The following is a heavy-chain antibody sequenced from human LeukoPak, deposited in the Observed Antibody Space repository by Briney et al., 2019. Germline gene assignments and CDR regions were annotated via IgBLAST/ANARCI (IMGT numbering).Heavy chain of an antibody. J-gene: IGHJ4*02. Sequence: GGSLRLSCAASGFTFSSYWMHWVRQAPGKGLVWVSRINSDGSSTGYADSVKGRFTISRDNAKNTLYLQMNSLRAEDTAVYYCAREALGYCSGGSCPVHWGQGTLVTVSS. CDR3: AREALGYCSGGSCPVH. CDR1: GFTFSSYW. D-gene: IGHD2-15*01. CDR2: INSDGSST. V-gene: IGHV3-74*01.